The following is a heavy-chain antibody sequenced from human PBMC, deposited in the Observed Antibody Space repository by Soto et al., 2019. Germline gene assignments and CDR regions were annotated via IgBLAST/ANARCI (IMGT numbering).Heavy chain of an antibody. J-gene: IGHJ4*02. CDR3: ARTRPGAYFDY. CDR2: MNAGGSET. Sequence: PGGSLRLSCAAFQFTFSNFWMSWVRQAPGKGLEWVANMNAGGSETYYVDSVKGRFTLSRDNAKNSLHLQLNSLRVEDTAVYYCARTRPGAYFDYWGQGTLVTVSS. V-gene: IGHV3-7*01. CDR1: QFTFSNFW.